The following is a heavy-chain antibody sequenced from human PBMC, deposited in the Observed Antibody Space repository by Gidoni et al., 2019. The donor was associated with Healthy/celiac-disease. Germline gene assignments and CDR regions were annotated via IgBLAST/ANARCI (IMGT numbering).Heavy chain of an antibody. CDR3: ARDGPNYYDTTGYLFDY. CDR2: IWYDGSNK. J-gene: IGHJ4*02. V-gene: IGHV3-33*01. D-gene: IGHD3-22*01. CDR1: GFPFSSVG. Sequence: QVQLVESGGGVVQPARSLRLSCAASGFPFSSVGLHWVRQAPDKGLEWVAVIWYDGSNKYYADSVKGRFTISRDNSKNTLFLQMNSLRAEDTAVYYCARDGPNYYDTTGYLFDYWGQGTLVTVSS.